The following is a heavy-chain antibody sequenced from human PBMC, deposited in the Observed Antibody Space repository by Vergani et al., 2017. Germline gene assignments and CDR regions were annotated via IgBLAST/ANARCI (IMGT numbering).Heavy chain of an antibody. CDR3: AREPSSWYLTWFDP. CDR2: INHSGST. D-gene: IGHD6-13*01. V-gene: IGHV4-34*01. Sequence: QVQLQQWGAGLLKPSETLSLTCAVYGGSFSGYYWSWIRQPPGKGLEWFGEINHSGSTNYNPSLKSRVTISVDTSKNQFSLKLSSVTAADTAVYYCAREPSSWYLTWFDPWGQGTLVTVSS. J-gene: IGHJ5*02. CDR1: GGSFSGYY.